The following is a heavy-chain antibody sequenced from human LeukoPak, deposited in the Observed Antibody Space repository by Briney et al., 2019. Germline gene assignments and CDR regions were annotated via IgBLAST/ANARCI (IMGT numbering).Heavy chain of an antibody. CDR2: ISSSSSYI. V-gene: IGHV3-21*01. Sequence: PGGSLRLSCAASGFAFSSYSMNWVRQAPGKGLEWVSSISSSSSYIYYADSVKGRFTISRDNAKNSLYLQMDSLRAEDTAVYYCARDTGVGVTVFDYWGQGTLVTVSS. CDR3: ARDTGVGVTVFDY. CDR1: GFAFSSYS. D-gene: IGHD1-26*01. J-gene: IGHJ4*02.